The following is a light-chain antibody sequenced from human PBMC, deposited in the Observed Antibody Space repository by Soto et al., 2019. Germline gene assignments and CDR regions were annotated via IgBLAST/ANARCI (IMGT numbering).Light chain of an antibody. Sequence: DIQMTQSPSSLSASIGYRVTITCRASQSISSYLNWYQQTPGKAPKLLIYAASSLQSGVPSRFSGSGSGTDFTLTISNLQPEDFATYYCQQSDSTPTFGQGTKVDIK. J-gene: IGKJ2*01. CDR3: QQSDSTPT. CDR1: QSISSY. V-gene: IGKV1-39*01. CDR2: AAS.